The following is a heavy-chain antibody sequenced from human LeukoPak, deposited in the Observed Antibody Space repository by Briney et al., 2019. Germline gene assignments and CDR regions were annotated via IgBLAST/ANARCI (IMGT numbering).Heavy chain of an antibody. J-gene: IGHJ1*01. CDR3: ARDRWGYCSSTSCFGYFQH. CDR2: ISSSSSTI. D-gene: IGHD2-2*01. V-gene: IGHV3-48*04. Sequence: GGSLRLSCAASGFTFSSYSMNWVRQAPGKGLEWVSYISSSSSTIYYADSVKGRFTISRDNAKNSLYLQMNSLRAEDTAVYYCARDRWGYCSSTSCFGYFQHWGQGTLVTVSS. CDR1: GFTFSSYS.